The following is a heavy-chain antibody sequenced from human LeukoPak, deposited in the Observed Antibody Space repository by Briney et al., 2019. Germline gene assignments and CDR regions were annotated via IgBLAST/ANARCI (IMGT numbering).Heavy chain of an antibody. J-gene: IGHJ4*02. V-gene: IGHV4-59*08. CDR2: IYYSGST. CDR3: ARLSSSWSGLYYFDY. D-gene: IGHD6-13*01. Sequence: SETLSLTCTVSGGFISSYYWRWIRQPPGKGLEWIGYIYYSGSTNYNPSLKSRVTISVDMSENQFSMKLSSVTAADTAVYYCARLSSSWSGLYYFDYWGQGTLVTVSS. CDR1: GGFISSYY.